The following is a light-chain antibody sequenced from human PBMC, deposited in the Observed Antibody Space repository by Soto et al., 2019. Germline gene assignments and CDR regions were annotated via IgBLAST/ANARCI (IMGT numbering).Light chain of an antibody. CDR3: HHYHGWVKA. J-gene: IGKJ2*01. CDR1: QGLGSR. Sequence: EIVMTQSPATLSVSPGGTATLSCRASQGLGSRLAWYQQKPGQAPRLLIYDASTRATGVPDRFSGSESETEFTLTISSLQSEDFAVYYCHHYHGWVKAFGQGTKLEIK. V-gene: IGKV3-15*01. CDR2: DAS.